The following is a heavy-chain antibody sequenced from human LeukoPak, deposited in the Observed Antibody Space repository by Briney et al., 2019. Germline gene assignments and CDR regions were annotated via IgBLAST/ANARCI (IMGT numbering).Heavy chain of an antibody. Sequence: SSETVSLTCAVYGGSFSGYYWSWIRQPPGKGLEWIGEINHSGSTNYNPSLKSRVTISVDTSKNQFSLKLSSVTAADTAVYYCARKGWAVAGTSHWFDPWGQGTLVTVSS. CDR1: GGSFSGYY. J-gene: IGHJ5*02. CDR3: ARKGWAVAGTSHWFDP. V-gene: IGHV4-34*01. D-gene: IGHD6-19*01. CDR2: INHSGST.